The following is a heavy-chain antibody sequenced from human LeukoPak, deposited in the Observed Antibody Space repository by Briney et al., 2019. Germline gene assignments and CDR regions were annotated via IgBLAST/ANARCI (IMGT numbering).Heavy chain of an antibody. CDR3: ARVVVVPAAINNWFDP. D-gene: IGHD2-2*01. CDR1: GGTFSSYA. Sequence: VKVSCRASGGTFSSYAISWVRQAPGQGLERMGGIIPIFGTANYAQKFQGRVTITADESTSTAYMELSSLRSEDTAVYYCARVVVVPAAINNWFDPWGQGTLVTVSS. CDR2: IIPIFGTA. V-gene: IGHV1-69*13. J-gene: IGHJ5*02.